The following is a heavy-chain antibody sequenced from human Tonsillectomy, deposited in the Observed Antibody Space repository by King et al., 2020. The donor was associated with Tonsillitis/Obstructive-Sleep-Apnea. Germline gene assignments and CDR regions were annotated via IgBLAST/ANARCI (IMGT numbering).Heavy chain of an antibody. CDR3: ARDRAGIAVAGNYYYMDV. CDR1: GGSISSYY. D-gene: IGHD6-19*01. V-gene: IGHV4-59*01. CDR2: IYFSGST. Sequence: QLQESGPGLVKPSETLSLTCTVSGGSISSYYWSWIRQPPGKGLEWVGDIYFSGSTHYNPPLKSRVTISADTSKNQFSLQLSSVTAADTAVYYCARDRAGIAVAGNYYYMDVWGKGTTVTVSS. J-gene: IGHJ6*03.